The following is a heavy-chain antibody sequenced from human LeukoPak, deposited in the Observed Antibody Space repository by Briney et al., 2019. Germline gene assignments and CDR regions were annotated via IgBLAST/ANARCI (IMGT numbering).Heavy chain of an antibody. J-gene: IGHJ4*02. CDR3: AKIPIVGPGGY. D-gene: IGHD1-26*01. CDR2: ISYDGSNK. Sequence: GGSLRLSCAASGFTFSSYGMHWVRQAPGKGLEWVAVISYDGSNKYYADSVKGRFTISRDNSKNTLYLQMNSLRAEDTAVYYCAKIPIVGPGGYWGQGTLVTVSS. V-gene: IGHV3-30*18. CDR1: GFTFSSYG.